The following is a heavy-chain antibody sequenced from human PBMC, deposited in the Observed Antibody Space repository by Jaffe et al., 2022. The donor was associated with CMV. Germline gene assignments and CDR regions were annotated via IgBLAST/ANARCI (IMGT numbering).Heavy chain of an antibody. CDR2: IDWDDDK. Sequence: QVTLRESGPALVKPTQTLTLTCTFSGFSLSTSGMCVSWIRQPPGKALEWLALIDWDDDKYYSTSLKTRLTISKDTSKNQVVLTMTNMDPVDTATYYCARLTVGVWEPWYYFDYWGQGTLVTVSS. J-gene: IGHJ4*02. CDR1: GFSLSTSGMC. CDR3: ARLTVGVWEPWYYFDY. V-gene: IGHV2-70*01. D-gene: IGHD1-26*01.